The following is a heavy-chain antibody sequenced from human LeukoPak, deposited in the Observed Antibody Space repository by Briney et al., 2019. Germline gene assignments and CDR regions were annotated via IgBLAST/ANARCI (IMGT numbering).Heavy chain of an antibody. CDR1: GYTFTSYG. CDR3: ARGPPTYYDFWSGYYRENYFDY. Sequence: ASVKVSCKASGYTFTSYGISWVRQAPGQGLEWMGWISAYNGNTNYAQKLQGRVTMTTVTSTSTAYMELRSLRSDDTAVYYCARGPPTYYDFWSGYYRENYFDYWGQGTLVTVSS. V-gene: IGHV1-18*01. CDR2: ISAYNGNT. J-gene: IGHJ4*02. D-gene: IGHD3-3*01.